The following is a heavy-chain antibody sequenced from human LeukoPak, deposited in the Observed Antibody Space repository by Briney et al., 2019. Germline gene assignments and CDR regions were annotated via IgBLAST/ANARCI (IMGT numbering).Heavy chain of an antibody. D-gene: IGHD1-26*01. V-gene: IGHV4-61*02. CDR3: ARGIVGATYDAFDI. Sequence: SQTLSLTCTVSGGSISSGSYYWSWIRQPAGKGLEWIRRIYTSGSTNYNPSLKSRVTISVDTSKNQFSLKLSSVTAADTAVYYCARGIVGATYDAFDIWGQRTMVTVSS. CDR2: IYTSGST. CDR1: GGSISSGSYY. J-gene: IGHJ3*02.